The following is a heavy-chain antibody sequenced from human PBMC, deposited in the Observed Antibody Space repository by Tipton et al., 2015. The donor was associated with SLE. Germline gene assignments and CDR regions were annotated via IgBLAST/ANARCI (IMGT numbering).Heavy chain of an antibody. J-gene: IGHJ4*02. CDR1: GFTFSSYG. CDR3: AKDLWIAVAASYYFDY. CDR2: IRYDGSSK. V-gene: IGHV3-30*02. D-gene: IGHD6-19*01. Sequence: SLRLSCAASGFTFSSYGMHWVRQAPGKGLEWVAFIRYDGSSKYYADSVKGRFTISRDNSKNTLYLQMNSLRAEDTAVYYCAKDLWIAVAASYYFDYWGQGTLVTVSS.